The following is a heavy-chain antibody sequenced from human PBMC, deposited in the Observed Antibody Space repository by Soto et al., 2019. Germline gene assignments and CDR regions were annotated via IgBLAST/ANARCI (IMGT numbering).Heavy chain of an antibody. CDR2: ISSSSSYI. J-gene: IGHJ4*02. CDR3: AISSAYSASAIDY. Sequence: GGSLRLSCAASGFTFSSYSMNWVRQAPGKGLEWVSSISSSSSYIYYADSVKGRFTISRDNAKKSLYLQMNSLRAEDTAVYYCAISSAYSASAIDYWGQGTLVTVSS. V-gene: IGHV3-21*01. D-gene: IGHD6-25*01. CDR1: GFTFSSYS.